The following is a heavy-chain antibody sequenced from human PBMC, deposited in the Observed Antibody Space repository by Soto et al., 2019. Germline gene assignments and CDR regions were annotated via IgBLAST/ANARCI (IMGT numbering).Heavy chain of an antibody. V-gene: IGHV5-51*01. CDR3: AAGYSTGLDAFDI. J-gene: IGHJ3*02. CDR2: IFPGDSDT. D-gene: IGHD6-19*01. Sequence: GESLKISCKGSGYNFANYWIGWVRQMPGKGLEWMGMIFPGDSDTKNSPSLQGQITMSVDKSGSSAYLQWRSLKASDTAIYYCAAGYSTGLDAFDIWGQGTMVTVSS. CDR1: GYNFANYW.